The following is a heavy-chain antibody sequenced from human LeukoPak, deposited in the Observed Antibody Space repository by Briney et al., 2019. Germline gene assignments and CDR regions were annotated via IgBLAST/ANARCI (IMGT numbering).Heavy chain of an antibody. Sequence: GGSLRLSCAASGFTFSSYSMNWVRQAPGKGLEWVSSINSSSNYIYYADSVKGRFTISRDNAKNSLYLQMNSLRAEDTAVYYCARDRDVVVVPAAMRSKKGMDVWGQGTTVTVSS. CDR2: INSSSNYI. CDR1: GFTFSSYS. J-gene: IGHJ6*02. V-gene: IGHV3-21*01. CDR3: ARDRDVVVVPAAMRSKKGMDV. D-gene: IGHD2-2*01.